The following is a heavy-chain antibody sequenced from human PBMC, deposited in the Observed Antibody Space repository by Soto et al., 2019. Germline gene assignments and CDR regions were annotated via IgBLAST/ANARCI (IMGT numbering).Heavy chain of an antibody. CDR1: GGSINNNGYF. J-gene: IGHJ4*02. CDR2: IYNSGST. D-gene: IGHD1-26*01. CDR3: ARGPSGDKVDY. V-gene: IGHV4-30-4*01. Sequence: QVQLQESGPGVVEPSQTLSLTCTVSGGSINNNGYFWSWIRQPPGSGLEWIGHIYNSGSTYSNPSRKGRLTISVDTSKNQFSLKLSSVTAADTAVYYCARGPSGDKVDYWGQGTLVTVSS.